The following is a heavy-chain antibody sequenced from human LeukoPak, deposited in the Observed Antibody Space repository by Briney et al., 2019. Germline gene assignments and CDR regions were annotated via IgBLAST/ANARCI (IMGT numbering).Heavy chain of an antibody. CDR1: GFTFSSYA. J-gene: IGHJ3*02. CDR3: AKFGSGWYYGASDI. V-gene: IGHV3-23*01. D-gene: IGHD6-19*01. Sequence: GESLRLSCAASGFTFSSYAMSWVRQAPGKGLEWVSGTSSSGGSTYYADSVKGRFTISRDNSKNTLFLQMSSLRAEDTAVYYCAKFGSGWYYGASDIWGQGTMVTISS. CDR2: TSSSGGST.